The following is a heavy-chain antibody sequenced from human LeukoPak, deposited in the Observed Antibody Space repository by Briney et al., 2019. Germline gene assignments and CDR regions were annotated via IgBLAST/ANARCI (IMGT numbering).Heavy chain of an antibody. CDR1: GFPFSVSW. CDR3: AKDHYYSMED. J-gene: IGHJ6*02. V-gene: IGHV3-74*01. Sequence: GGSLRLSCVASGFPFSVSWMHWVRQAPGKGLVWVSLIRSDGTITNYADSVKGRFITSRDNTKNTVYLQMNSLRAEDTGIYYCAKDHYYSMEDWGQGTTVTVTS. CDR2: IRSDGTIT.